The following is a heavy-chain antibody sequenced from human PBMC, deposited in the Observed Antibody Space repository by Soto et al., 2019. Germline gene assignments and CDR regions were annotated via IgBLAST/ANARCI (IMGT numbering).Heavy chain of an antibody. Sequence: GGSLRLSCAASGFTFSDHCMSWIRQAPGKGLEWIGYSSNSGSFTRYADSVKGRFSISRDNAKNPLFLQINSLRGDDTAIYYCVRSGDNYNLLDYWGQGTPVTVSS. J-gene: IGHJ4*02. CDR2: SSNSGSFT. V-gene: IGHV3-11*06. CDR3: VRSGDNYNLLDY. CDR1: GFTFSDHC. D-gene: IGHD1-1*01.